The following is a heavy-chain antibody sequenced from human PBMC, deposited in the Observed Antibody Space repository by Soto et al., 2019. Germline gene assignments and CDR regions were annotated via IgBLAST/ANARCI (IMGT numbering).Heavy chain of an antibody. J-gene: IGHJ5*02. Sequence: ASVKVSCKASGGTFGSYAISWVRQAPGQGLEWMGGIIPIFGTANYAQKSQGRVTITADESTSTAYMELSSLRSEDTAVYYCARLDSSGWNNNWFDPWGQGTLVTVSS. V-gene: IGHV1-69*13. CDR3: ARLDSSGWNNNWFDP. CDR1: GGTFGSYA. D-gene: IGHD6-19*01. CDR2: IIPIFGTA.